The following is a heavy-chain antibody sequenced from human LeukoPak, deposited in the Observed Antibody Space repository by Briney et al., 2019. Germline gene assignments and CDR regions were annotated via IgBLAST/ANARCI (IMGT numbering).Heavy chain of an antibody. CDR3: ARGHYGMDV. CDR2: ISGGGDTT. Sequence: GGSLRLSCSASGFSFSSYTMTWVRQAPGKGPEWVSIISGGGDTTFYTDSVKGRFTISRDNSKNTLYLQMNSLRAEDTAVYSCARGHYGMDVWGKGTTVTVSS. CDR1: GFSFSSYT. J-gene: IGHJ6*04. V-gene: IGHV3-23*01.